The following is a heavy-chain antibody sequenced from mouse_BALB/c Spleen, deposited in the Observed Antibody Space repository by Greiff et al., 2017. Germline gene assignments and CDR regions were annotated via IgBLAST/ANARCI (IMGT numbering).Heavy chain of an antibody. CDR1: GFTFSNYW. Sequence: EVKVVESGGGLVQPGGSMKLSCVASGFTFSNYWMNWVRQSPEKGLEWVAEIRLKSNNYATHYAESVKGRFTISRDDSKSSVYLQMNNLRAEDTGIYYCRVYGNYLYYYAMDYWGQGTSVTVSS. D-gene: IGHD2-1*01. V-gene: IGHV6-6*02. CDR2: IRLKSNNYAT. CDR3: RVYGNYLYYYAMDY. J-gene: IGHJ4*01.